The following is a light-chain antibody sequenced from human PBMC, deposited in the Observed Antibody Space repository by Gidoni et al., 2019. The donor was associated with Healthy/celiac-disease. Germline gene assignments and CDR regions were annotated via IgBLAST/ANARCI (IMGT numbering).Light chain of an antibody. Sequence: SYELTQPPSVSVSPGQTASITCSGDKLGAKYACWYQQKPGQSPVLVIYQDSKRPSGNPERFSGANSGNTATLTISGTQAMDGADYYCQAWDSSTVVFCGGTKLTVL. CDR3: QAWDSSTVV. CDR1: KLGAKY. J-gene: IGLJ2*01. CDR2: QDS. V-gene: IGLV3-1*01.